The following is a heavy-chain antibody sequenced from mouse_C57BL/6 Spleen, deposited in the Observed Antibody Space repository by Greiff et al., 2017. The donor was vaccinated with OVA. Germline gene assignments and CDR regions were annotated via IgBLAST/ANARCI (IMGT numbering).Heavy chain of an antibody. CDR2: IDPETGGT. Sequence: QVQLKESGAELVRPGASVTLSCKASGYTFTDYEMHWVKQTPVHGLEWIGAIDPETGGTAYNQKFKGKAILTADKSSSTAYMELRSLTSEDSAVYYCTNYYGSSYVFAYWGQGTLVTVSA. CDR3: TNYYGSSYVFAY. J-gene: IGHJ3*01. V-gene: IGHV1-15*01. D-gene: IGHD1-1*01. CDR1: GYTFTDYE.